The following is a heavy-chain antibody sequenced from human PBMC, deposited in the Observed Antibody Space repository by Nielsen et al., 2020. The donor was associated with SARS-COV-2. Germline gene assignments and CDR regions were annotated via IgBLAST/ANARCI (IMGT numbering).Heavy chain of an antibody. CDR1: GFTFSSYG. V-gene: IGHV3-30*03. D-gene: IGHD3-22*01. CDR3: ATDYYDSSGYLYFDY. Sequence: GESLKISCAASGFTFSSYGMHWVRQAPGTGLEWVAVISYDGSNKYYADSVKGRFTISRDNSKNTLYLQMNSLRAEDTAVYYCATDYYDSSGYLYFDYWGQGTLVTVSS. CDR2: ISYDGSNK. J-gene: IGHJ4*02.